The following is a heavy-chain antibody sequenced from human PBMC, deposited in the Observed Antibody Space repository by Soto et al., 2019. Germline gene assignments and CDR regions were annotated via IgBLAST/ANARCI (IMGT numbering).Heavy chain of an antibody. D-gene: IGHD2-2*01. Sequence: QVQLVQSGAEVKKPGASVKVSCKVSGYTLTELSMHWVRQAPGKGLEWMGGFDPEDGETIYAQKFRGRVTMNEDTSTDKAYMELRSLRSEDTAVYYCATWPASTPPRRYFDYWVQGTLVTVSS. CDR1: GYTLTELS. CDR3: ATWPASTPPRRYFDY. V-gene: IGHV1-24*01. J-gene: IGHJ4*02. CDR2: FDPEDGET.